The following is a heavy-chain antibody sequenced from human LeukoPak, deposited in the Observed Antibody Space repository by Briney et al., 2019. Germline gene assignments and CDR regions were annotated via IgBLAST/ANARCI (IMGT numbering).Heavy chain of an antibody. CDR1: GFIFSSYW. CDR2: INTDGSSI. Sequence: GGSLRLSCAASGFIFSSYWVHWVRQAPGKGPVWVSRINTDGSSISYADSVKGRFTISRDNAKNTLYLQMTSLRAEDTAVYYCAREKNDFWSGYYCDYWGQGTLVTVSS. D-gene: IGHD3-3*01. V-gene: IGHV3-74*01. J-gene: IGHJ4*02. CDR3: AREKNDFWSGYYCDY.